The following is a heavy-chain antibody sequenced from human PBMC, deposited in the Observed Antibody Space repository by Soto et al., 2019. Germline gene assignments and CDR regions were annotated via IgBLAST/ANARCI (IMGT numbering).Heavy chain of an antibody. J-gene: IGHJ4*02. V-gene: IGHV3-23*01. D-gene: IGHD3-9*01. CDR2: IGPTGNT. CDR1: TQYG. CDR3: AKDPSTGPADY. Sequence: GGSLRLSCPSFTQYGMSWIRRPPGKGLEWISTIGPTGNTHYADSVAGRFTISRDDSTNTLYLQMNSLRVDDTGVYYCAKDPSTGPADYWGQGTLVTVSS.